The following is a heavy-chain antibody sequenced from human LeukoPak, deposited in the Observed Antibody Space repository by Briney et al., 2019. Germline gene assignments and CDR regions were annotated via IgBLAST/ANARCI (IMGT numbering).Heavy chain of an antibody. CDR2: ISSSSSYI. Sequence: TGGSLRLSCAASGFTFSSYSMNWVRQAPGKGLEWVSSISSSSSYIYYADSVKGRFTISRDNAKNSLYLQMNSLRAEDTAVYYCARDSRSSGWIDYWGQGTLVTVSS. CDR3: ARDSRSSGWIDY. J-gene: IGHJ4*02. V-gene: IGHV3-21*01. D-gene: IGHD6-19*01. CDR1: GFTFSSYS.